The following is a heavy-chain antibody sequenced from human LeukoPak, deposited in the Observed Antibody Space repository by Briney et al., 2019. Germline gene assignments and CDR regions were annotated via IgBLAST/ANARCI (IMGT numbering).Heavy chain of an antibody. V-gene: IGHV1-18*01. CDR2: ISAYNGNK. J-gene: IGHJ5*02. CDR3: ARAEISGYCSGGSCYSGNWFDP. CDR1: GYTFTRYG. Sequence: GASGKVACKAAGYTFTRYGSSWVRQAPGQGLEWMGWISAYNGNKKYGKKVEGRVTMTTDTSTSTAYMELRSLRSDDTAVYYCARAEISGYCSGGSCYSGNWFDPWGQGTLVTVSS. D-gene: IGHD2-15*01.